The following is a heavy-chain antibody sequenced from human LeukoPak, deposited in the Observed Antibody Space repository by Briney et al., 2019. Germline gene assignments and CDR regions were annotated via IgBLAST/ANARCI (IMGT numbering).Heavy chain of an antibody. CDR3: TRERSASGSQNY. CDR2: LSPYNGNT. V-gene: IGHV1-18*01. D-gene: IGHD1-26*01. J-gene: IGHJ4*02. Sequence: ASVKVSCKTSGYTFTSYGFGWVRQAPGQGLEWMAWLSPYNGNTNYAKKLQGRVTVTTDTSTTTAYMELRSLRSDDTAVYYCTRERSASGSQNYWGQGTLVTVSS. CDR1: GYTFTSYG.